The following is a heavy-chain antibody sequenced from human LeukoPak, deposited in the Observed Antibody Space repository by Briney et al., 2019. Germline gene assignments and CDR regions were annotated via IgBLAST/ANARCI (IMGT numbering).Heavy chain of an antibody. V-gene: IGHV1-3*01. CDR1: GYTFTTYG. CDR2: ISGGNGNT. J-gene: IGHJ4*02. D-gene: IGHD6-19*01. Sequence: ASVKVSCKASGYTFTTYGIHWLRQAPGQRLEWMGCISGGNGNTKYSQKFQGRVTITRDTSASTAYMELSSLRSEDTAVYYCARSIAVAGGDYWGQGTLVTVSS. CDR3: ARSIAVAGGDY.